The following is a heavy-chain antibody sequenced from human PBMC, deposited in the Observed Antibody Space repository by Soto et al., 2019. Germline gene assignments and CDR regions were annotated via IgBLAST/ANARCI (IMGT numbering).Heavy chain of an antibody. D-gene: IGHD2-15*01. Sequence: QVQLVQSGAEVKKPGSSVKVSCKASGGTFSSYAISWVRQAPGQGLEWMGGIIPIFGTANYAQKFQGRVTSTADESTSTAYMELSSLRSEDTAVYYCARAQGYCSGGSCPTLDYWGQGTLVTVSS. CDR1: GGTFSSYA. CDR2: IIPIFGTA. CDR3: ARAQGYCSGGSCPTLDY. J-gene: IGHJ4*02. V-gene: IGHV1-69*01.